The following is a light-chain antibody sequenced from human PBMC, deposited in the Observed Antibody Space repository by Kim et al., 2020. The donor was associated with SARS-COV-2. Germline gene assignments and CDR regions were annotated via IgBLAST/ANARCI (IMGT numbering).Light chain of an antibody. CDR3: QVWDSSTVV. CDR1: SLRSYY. J-gene: IGLJ2*01. Sequence: SSELTQDPAVSVALGQTVRITCQGDSLRSYYATWYQQKPGQAPILLIYGKNNRPSGIPDRFSGSSSGNTASLTITGTQAGDEADYYCQVWDSSTVVFGGG. V-gene: IGLV3-19*01. CDR2: GKN.